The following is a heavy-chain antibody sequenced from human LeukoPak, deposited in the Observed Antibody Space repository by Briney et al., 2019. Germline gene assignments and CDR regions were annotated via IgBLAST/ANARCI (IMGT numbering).Heavy chain of an antibody. V-gene: IGHV4-30-4*01. Sequence: KTSETLSLTCTVSGGSISSGDYYWSWIRQPPGKGLEWIGYIYYSGSTYYNPSLKSRLTISVDTSKNQFSLKLNSVTAPDTAVYYCARHGPAWDWFDPWGQGSLVTVSS. J-gene: IGHJ5*02. CDR2: IYYSGST. CDR3: ARHGPAWDWFDP. CDR1: GGSISSGDYY.